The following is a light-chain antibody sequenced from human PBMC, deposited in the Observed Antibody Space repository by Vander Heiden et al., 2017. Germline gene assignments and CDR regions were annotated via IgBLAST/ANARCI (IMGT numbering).Light chain of an antibody. J-gene: IGLJ2*01. CDR3: QAWDSSTVA. Sequence: SYEMTQPPSVSVSPGQTASISCSGDKLGSKYVCWYQQKPGQSPVRVISEDRKRPSGIPERFAGSNSADKANLTISGTQAVDESYEYCQAWDSSTVAFGGGTKLTVL. CDR1: KLGSKY. CDR2: EDR. V-gene: IGLV3-1*01.